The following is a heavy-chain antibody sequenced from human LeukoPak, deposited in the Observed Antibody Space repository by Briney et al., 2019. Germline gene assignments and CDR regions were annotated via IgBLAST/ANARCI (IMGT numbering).Heavy chain of an antibody. CDR1: VGSMSRHY. V-gene: IGHV4-59*11. CDR2: LYYSGST. Sequence: SVTVSLTCTLSVGSMSRHYWRWIRQPLGEGLVWSGYLYYSGSTDYSPSHKSRVTIAVDTSKNQFSLKLRSVTTANTAVYYCARGSSIRDWFDPWGQGTLVTVSS. CDR3: ARGSSIRDWFDP. J-gene: IGHJ5*02. D-gene: IGHD2-2*01.